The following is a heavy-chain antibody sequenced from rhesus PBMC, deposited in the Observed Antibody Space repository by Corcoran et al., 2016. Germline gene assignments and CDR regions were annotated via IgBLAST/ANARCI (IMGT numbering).Heavy chain of an antibody. Sequence: QVQLQESGPGLVKPSETLSLTCAVSGGSISGYSWSWIRQPPGKRLEWIGNIDGNSASTNYNPSLKKRVTMSKDTSKNQFSLKLSSVTAADTAVYYCARGFTAGTFDYWGQGVLVTVSS. J-gene: IGHJ4*01. CDR1: GGSISGYS. V-gene: IGHV4-81*01. CDR3: ARGFTAGTFDY. D-gene: IGHD2-27*01. CDR2: IDGNSAST.